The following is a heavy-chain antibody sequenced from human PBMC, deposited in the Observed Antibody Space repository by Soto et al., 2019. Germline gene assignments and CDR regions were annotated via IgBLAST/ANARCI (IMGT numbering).Heavy chain of an antibody. CDR1: GGTFSSYA. Sequence: SVKVSCKASGGTFSSYAISWVRQAPGQGLEWMGGIIPIFGTANYAQKFQGRVTITADESTSTAYMELSSQRSEDTAVYYCARDKYYGSGSHYYYYYGMDVWGQGTTVTVSS. CDR2: IIPIFGTA. V-gene: IGHV1-69*13. J-gene: IGHJ6*02. D-gene: IGHD3-10*01. CDR3: ARDKYYGSGSHYYYYYGMDV.